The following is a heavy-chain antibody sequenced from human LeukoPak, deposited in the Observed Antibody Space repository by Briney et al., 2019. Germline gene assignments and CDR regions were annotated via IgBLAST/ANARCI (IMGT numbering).Heavy chain of an antibody. D-gene: IGHD3-22*01. V-gene: IGHV4-4*07. J-gene: IGHJ4*02. Sequence: SETLSLTCAVYGGSFSGYYWSWIRQPAGKGLEWIGRIYTSGSTNYNPSLKSRVTMSVDTSKNQFSLKLSSVTAADTAVYYCAREITYDSSGYPGGLDYWGQGTLVTVSS. CDR3: AREITYDSSGYPGGLDY. CDR1: GGSFSGYY. CDR2: IYTSGST.